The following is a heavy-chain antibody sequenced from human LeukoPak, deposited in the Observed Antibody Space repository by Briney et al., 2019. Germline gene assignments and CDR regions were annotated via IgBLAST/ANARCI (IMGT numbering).Heavy chain of an antibody. J-gene: IGHJ4*02. CDR1: GYSISSGYY. V-gene: IGHV4-38-2*02. CDR3: ARGDYYDSSGYIDS. Sequence: SETLSLTCTVSGYSISSGYYWGWIRQPPGKGLEWIGSIYHDGSTFYHPSLKSRVTISVDTPKNQFSVNLNSVTAADTAVYYCARGDYYDSSGYIDSWGQGTLVTVSS. CDR2: IYHDGST. D-gene: IGHD3-22*01.